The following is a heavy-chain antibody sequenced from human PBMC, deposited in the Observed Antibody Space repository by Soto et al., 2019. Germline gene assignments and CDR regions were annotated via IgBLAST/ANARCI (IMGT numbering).Heavy chain of an antibody. CDR2: ISSSGSII. V-gene: IGHV3-11*01. J-gene: IGHJ4*02. D-gene: IGHD4-4*01. Sequence: QVQLVVSGGGLVKPGGSLRISCAASGFTFSAYYISWIRQAPGKGLEWVSYISSSGSIIYYADSVKGRFTISRDNAKNSLYLQMTSLRAEDTAVYYCALAGYDSNYYAVTPLSAGHFWGQGTLVTVSA. CDR1: GFTFSAYY. CDR3: ALAGYDSNYYAVTPLSAGHF.